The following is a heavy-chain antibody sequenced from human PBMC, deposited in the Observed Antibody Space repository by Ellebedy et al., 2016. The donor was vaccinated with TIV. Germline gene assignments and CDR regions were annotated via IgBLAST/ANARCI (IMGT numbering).Heavy chain of an antibody. D-gene: IGHD3-10*01. Sequence: SETLSLTXSVSGGSISSGGYYWNWIRLHPGKGPEWIGYMYSSGSTHYNPSLKSRVAMSVDKSKNQFFLKLSSVTAADTAVYYCARGWSNYFGAGSYLDFWGQGTLVTVSS. V-gene: IGHV4-31*03. CDR2: MYSSGST. CDR3: ARGWSNYFGAGSYLDF. J-gene: IGHJ4*02. CDR1: GGSISSGGYY.